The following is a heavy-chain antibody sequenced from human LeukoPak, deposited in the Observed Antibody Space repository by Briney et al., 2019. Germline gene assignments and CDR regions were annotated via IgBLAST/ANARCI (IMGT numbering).Heavy chain of an antibody. J-gene: IGHJ4*02. CDR3: SRSGHHYGSDSYADY. CDR1: GFTFSDYY. V-gene: IGHV3-11*01. CDR2: ITLSGTIL. D-gene: IGHD3-10*01. Sequence: PGGSLRLSCAASGFTFSDYYMTWIRQAPGRGLEWLSSITLSGTILNYADSIKGRFTISRDNAKNTLYLQMNSLRVADTAVYYCSRSGHHYGSDSYADYWGQGTLVTVSS.